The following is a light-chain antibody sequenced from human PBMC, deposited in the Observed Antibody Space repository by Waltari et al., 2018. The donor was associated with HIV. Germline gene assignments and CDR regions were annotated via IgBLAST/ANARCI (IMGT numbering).Light chain of an antibody. CDR1: SSDVGAYHY. J-gene: IGLJ1*01. CDR2: DVN. V-gene: IGLV2-11*01. Sequence: QSALTQPRSAYRPPGQSVTIPCTGTSSDVGAYHYFSWYQQHPGKAPKLMIYDVNKRPSGVPDRFSGSKSGNTASLNISGLQAEDESDYYCCSYAGIWGVFGTGTKVTVL. CDR3: CSYAGIWGV.